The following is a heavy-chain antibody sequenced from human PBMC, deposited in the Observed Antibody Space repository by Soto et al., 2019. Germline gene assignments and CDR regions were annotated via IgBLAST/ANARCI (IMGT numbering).Heavy chain of an antibody. V-gene: IGHV4-31*03. Sequence: SETLSLTCTVSGGSISSGGYYWSWIRQHPGKGLEWIGYIYYSGSTYYNPSLKSRVTISVDTSKNQFSLKLSSVTAADTAVYYCARDTRGNYGDPHRGGWGFPYYYYGMDVWGQGTTVTV. CDR2: IYYSGST. CDR1: GGSISSGGYY. CDR3: ARDTRGNYGDPHRGGWGFPYYYYGMDV. J-gene: IGHJ6*02. D-gene: IGHD4-17*01.